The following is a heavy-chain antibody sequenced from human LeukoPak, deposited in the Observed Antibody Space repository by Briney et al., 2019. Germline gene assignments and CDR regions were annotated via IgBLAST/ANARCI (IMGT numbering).Heavy chain of an antibody. J-gene: IGHJ3*02. D-gene: IGHD4-17*01. Sequence: QSGGSLRLSCAASGFTFSGSAMHWVRQASGKGLEWVGRIRSKAKSYATAYAASVKGRFTISRDDSKNTAYLQMNSLKTEDTAVYYCTRHWTRNRLRDTFDIWGQGTMVTVSS. CDR3: TRHWTRNRLRDTFDI. V-gene: IGHV3-73*01. CDR1: GFTFSGSA. CDR2: IRSKAKSYAT.